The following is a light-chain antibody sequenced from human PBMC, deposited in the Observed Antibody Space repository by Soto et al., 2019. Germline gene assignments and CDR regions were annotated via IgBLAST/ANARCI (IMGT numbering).Light chain of an antibody. V-gene: IGKV3-15*01. Sequence: EIVLTQSPATLSVSPGERASLSCRASQSVSSNLAWYQQKPGQAPRLLIYGASTRDTGIPARFSGSGSGTEFTHTISSLQSEDFAVYYCQQYKKWPPITFGQGTRLDI. CDR3: QQYKKWPPIT. CDR2: GAS. J-gene: IGKJ5*01. CDR1: QSVSSN.